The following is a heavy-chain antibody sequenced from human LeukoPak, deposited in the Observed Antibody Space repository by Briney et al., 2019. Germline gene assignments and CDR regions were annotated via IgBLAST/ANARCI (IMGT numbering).Heavy chain of an antibody. CDR2: IYYTGSS. V-gene: IGHV4-39*01. CDR3: AAYYGAGTNEGFAY. CDR1: GGSISTHNYY. Sequence: SETLSLTCTVSGGSISTHNYYWHWIRQPPGKGLEWIGSIYYTGSSYYSPSLESRVTTSADTSNNQFSLRVTSVTAADTALYFCAAYYGAGTNEGFAYWGQGILVTVSA. J-gene: IGHJ4*02. D-gene: IGHD3-10*01.